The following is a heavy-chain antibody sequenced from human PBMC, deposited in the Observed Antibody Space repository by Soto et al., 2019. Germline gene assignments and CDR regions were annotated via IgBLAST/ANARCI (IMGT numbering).Heavy chain of an antibody. Sequence: SGPTLVNPTQTLTLTCTFSGFSLSTSGICVSWISQPPGKALEWLARIDWDDDKYYSTSLKTRLTISKDTSKNQVVLTMTNMDPVDTATYYCARMGSAPGTGTLDYFDYWGQGTLVTVSS. CDR2: IDWDDDK. D-gene: IGHD2-8*02. CDR3: ARMGSAPGTGTLDYFDY. CDR1: GFSLSTSGIC. J-gene: IGHJ4*02. V-gene: IGHV2-70*11.